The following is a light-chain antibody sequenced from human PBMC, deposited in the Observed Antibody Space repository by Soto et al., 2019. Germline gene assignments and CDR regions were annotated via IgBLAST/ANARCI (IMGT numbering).Light chain of an antibody. CDR1: QGFSIY. Sequence: DIQLTQSPSFMSASVGDRVTITCRASQGFSIYLSWYQQKPVKAPNVLIHAVSTLQSWVPSRFSGSGSGTEFTLTIYSLQPDDVATYYCQHLNSYPFTFGPGTKVYI. CDR2: AVS. J-gene: IGKJ3*01. V-gene: IGKV1-9*01. CDR3: QHLNSYPFT.